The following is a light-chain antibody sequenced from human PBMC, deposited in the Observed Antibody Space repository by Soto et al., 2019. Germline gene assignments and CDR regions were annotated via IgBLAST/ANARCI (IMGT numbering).Light chain of an antibody. CDR1: QSVNSW. CDR2: KAS. V-gene: IGKV1-5*03. J-gene: IGKJ5*01. Sequence: DIQMTQSPSTLSASVGDRVTITCRASQSVNSWLAWYQQKPGKAPKLLIYKASSLESGVPSRFSGSGSGTEFTLTISSLQPDGFAAYYCQQYEIYPITFGQGTRLEIK. CDR3: QQYEIYPIT.